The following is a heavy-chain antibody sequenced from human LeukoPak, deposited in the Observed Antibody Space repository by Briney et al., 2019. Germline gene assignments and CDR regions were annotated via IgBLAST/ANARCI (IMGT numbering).Heavy chain of an antibody. CDR1: GFTFDDYA. Sequence: GRXLRLSCAASGFTFDDYAMHWVRQAPGKGVEWVSGISWNSGSIVYTDSVKGGFTISRDDFKSRVYLQMNSLRAEDTAVYFCARDSDKYSGSRYYYYYYMDVWGKGTTVTVSS. CDR3: ARDSDKYSGSRYYYYYYMDV. D-gene: IGHD1-26*01. J-gene: IGHJ6*03. V-gene: IGHV3-9*01. CDR2: ISWNSGSI.